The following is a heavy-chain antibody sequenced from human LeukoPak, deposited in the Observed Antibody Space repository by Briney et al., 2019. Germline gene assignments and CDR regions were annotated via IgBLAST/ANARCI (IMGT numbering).Heavy chain of an antibody. CDR1: GYTLTELS. D-gene: IGHD2-2*01. V-gene: IGHV1-24*01. CDR3: ARDRRVGYCSSTSCLNWFDP. CDR2: FDPEDGET. J-gene: IGHJ5*02. Sequence: GASVKVSCKVSGYTLTELSMHWVRQAPGKGLEWMGGFDPEDGETIYAQKFQGRVTMTEDTSTDTAYMELSRLRSDDTAVYYCARDRRVGYCSSTSCLNWFDPWGQGTLVTVSS.